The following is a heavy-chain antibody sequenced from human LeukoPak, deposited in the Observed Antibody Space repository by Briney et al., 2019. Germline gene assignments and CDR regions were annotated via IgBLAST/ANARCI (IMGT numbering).Heavy chain of an antibody. D-gene: IGHD1-1*01. CDR2: IYYSGST. CDR3: ARELEGFDI. Sequence: PPETLSLTCTVSGGSISSYYWSWIRQPPGKGLEWIGYIYYSGSTNYNPSLKSRVTISVDTSKNRFSLKLSSVTAADTAVYYCARELEGFDIWGQGTMVTVSS. CDR1: GGSISSYY. J-gene: IGHJ3*02. V-gene: IGHV4-59*01.